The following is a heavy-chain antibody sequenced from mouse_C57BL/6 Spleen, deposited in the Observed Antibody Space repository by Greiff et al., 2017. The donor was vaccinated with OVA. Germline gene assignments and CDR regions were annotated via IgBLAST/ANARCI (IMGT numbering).Heavy chain of an antibody. D-gene: IGHD2-4*01. CDR3: TRGDYGFDY. J-gene: IGHJ2*01. Sequence: QVQLQQSGAELVRPGASVTLSCKASGYTFTDYEMHWVKQTPVHGLAWIGAIDPETGGTAYNQKFKGKAILTADKSSSTAYMELRSLTSEDSAVYYCTRGDYGFDYWGQGTTLTVSS. CDR2: IDPETGGT. CDR1: GYTFTDYE. V-gene: IGHV1-15*01.